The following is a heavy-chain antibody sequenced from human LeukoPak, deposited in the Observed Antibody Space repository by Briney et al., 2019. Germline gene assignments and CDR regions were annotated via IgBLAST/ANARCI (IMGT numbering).Heavy chain of an antibody. J-gene: IGHJ4*02. V-gene: IGHV3-23*01. CDR1: GFTFSSYW. CDR2: ISGSGGST. Sequence: GGSLRLSCAASGFTFSSYWMSWVRQAPGKGLEWVSAISGSGGSTYYADSVKGRFTISRDNSKNTLYLQMNSLRAEDTAVYYCAKDPIAMARTDGPFDYWGQGTLVTVSS. D-gene: IGHD5-18*01. CDR3: AKDPIAMARTDGPFDY.